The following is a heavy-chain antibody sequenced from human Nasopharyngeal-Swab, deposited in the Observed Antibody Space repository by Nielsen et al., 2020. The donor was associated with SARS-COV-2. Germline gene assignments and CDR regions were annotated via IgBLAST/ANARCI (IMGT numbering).Heavy chain of an antibody. CDR1: GFTFSSYS. D-gene: IGHD6-13*01. CDR3: ARPLSRDSTWTTEANWFDP. Sequence: GGSLRLSCAASGFTFSSYSMSWLRQAPGKGLEWVSTITGNGDTTYYADSVKGRFTISRDNSENTVYLQMNGLRAEDTALYHCARPLSRDSTWTTEANWFDPWGQGTLVTVSS. V-gene: IGHV3-23*01. CDR2: ITGNGDTT. J-gene: IGHJ5*02.